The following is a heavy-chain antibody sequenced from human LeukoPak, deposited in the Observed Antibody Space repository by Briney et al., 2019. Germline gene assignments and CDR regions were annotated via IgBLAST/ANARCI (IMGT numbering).Heavy chain of an antibody. J-gene: IGHJ4*02. V-gene: IGHV3-53*04. D-gene: IGHD6-19*01. CDR3: ARGGTPGYSSGRIDY. CDR2: IYSAGNT. Sequence: GGSLRLSCAASGFTFSNYAMSWVRQAPGKGLEWVSVIYSAGNTYYADSVKGRFTISRHNSENTLYLHMNSLRVEDTAVYFCARGGTPGYSSGRIDYWGQGTLVTVSS. CDR1: GFTFSNYA.